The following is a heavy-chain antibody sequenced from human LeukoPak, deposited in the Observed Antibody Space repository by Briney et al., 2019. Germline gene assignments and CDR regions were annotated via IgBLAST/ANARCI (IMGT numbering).Heavy chain of an antibody. V-gene: IGHV4-59*01. Sequence: PSETLSLTCTVSGGSISSYYWSWIRQPPGKGLEWIGYISYSGSTNYNPSLKSRVTISVDTSKTQFSLKLSSVTAADTAMYYCARGYSSGWYFALDIRGQGTMVTVS. D-gene: IGHD6-19*01. CDR2: ISYSGST. CDR1: GGSISSYY. J-gene: IGHJ3*02. CDR3: ARGYSSGWYFALDI.